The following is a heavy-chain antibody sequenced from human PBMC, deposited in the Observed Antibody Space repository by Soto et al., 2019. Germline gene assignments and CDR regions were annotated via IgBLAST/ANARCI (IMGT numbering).Heavy chain of an antibody. CDR3: AKDPYYYDSSGYYYLPNYFDY. CDR2: ISGSGGST. D-gene: IGHD3-22*01. Sequence: PGGSLRLSCAASGFTFSSYAMSWVRQAPGKGLEWVSAISGSGGSTYYADSVKGRFTISRDNSKNTLYLQMNSLRAEDTAVYYCAKDPYYYDSSGYYYLPNYFDYWGQGTLVTVSS. J-gene: IGHJ4*02. CDR1: GFTFSSYA. V-gene: IGHV3-23*01.